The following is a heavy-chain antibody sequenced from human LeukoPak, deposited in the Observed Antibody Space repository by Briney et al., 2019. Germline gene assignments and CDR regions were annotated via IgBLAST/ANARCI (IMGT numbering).Heavy chain of an antibody. Sequence: GGSLRLSCAASGFTFDDYAMHWVRQAPGKGLEWVSGISWNSGSIGYADSVKGRFTISRDNAKNSPYLQMNSLRAEDTALYYCAKDWSPTTVEWFDPWGQGTLVTVSS. CDR1: GFTFDDYA. D-gene: IGHD4-11*01. V-gene: IGHV3-9*01. J-gene: IGHJ5*02. CDR3: AKDWSPTTVEWFDP. CDR2: ISWNSGSI.